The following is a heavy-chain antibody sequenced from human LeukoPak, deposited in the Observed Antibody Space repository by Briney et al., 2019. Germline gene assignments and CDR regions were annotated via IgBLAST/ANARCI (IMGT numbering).Heavy chain of an antibody. CDR2: IYYSGST. Sequence: SETLSLTCTVSGGSISSSSYYWGWIRQPPGKGLEWVGSIYYSGSTYYNPSLKSRVTISVDTSKNQFSLKLSSVTAADTAVYYCARRYGDYPFDYWGQGTLVTVSS. CDR1: GGSISSSSYY. CDR3: ARRYGDYPFDY. V-gene: IGHV4-39*01. J-gene: IGHJ4*02. D-gene: IGHD4-17*01.